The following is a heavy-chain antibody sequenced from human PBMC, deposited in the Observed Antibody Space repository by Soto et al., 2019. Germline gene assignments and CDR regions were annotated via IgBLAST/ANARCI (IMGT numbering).Heavy chain of an antibody. J-gene: IGHJ6*02. CDR1: GFTFGTYE. CDR3: ARDPSLSSSSYLSYYYGMDV. Sequence: EVQLVESGGGLVQPGESLRLSCAASGFTFGTYEMNWVRQAPGKGLEWVSYISRSGSTIYYADSVKGRFTISRDNAKNSLYLQLNSLRAEDTAVYYCARDPSLSSSSYLSYYYGMDVWGQGTTVTVSS. D-gene: IGHD6-6*01. CDR2: ISRSGSTI. V-gene: IGHV3-48*03.